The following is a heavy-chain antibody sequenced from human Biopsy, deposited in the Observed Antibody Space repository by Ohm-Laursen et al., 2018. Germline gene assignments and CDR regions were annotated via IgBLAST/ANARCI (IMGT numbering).Heavy chain of an antibody. CDR2: VTTTSSYI. Sequence: SLRLSCAVSGFDFSDYSMSWVRQAPGKGLEWVSSVTTTSSYIYYADSVKGRFTTSTDNAKNTLYLYMSSLTVEDTAVYFCARDASQGFDSWGQGTLVTVSS. CDR1: GFDFSDYS. J-gene: IGHJ5*01. V-gene: IGHV3-21*01. CDR3: ARDASQGFDS.